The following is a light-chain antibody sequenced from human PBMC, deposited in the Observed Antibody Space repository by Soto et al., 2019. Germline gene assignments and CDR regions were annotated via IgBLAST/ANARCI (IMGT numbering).Light chain of an antibody. V-gene: IGKV3-11*01. Sequence: EIVLTQSPDTLSLSSGERATLSCRASLSISNSLAWYQQKPGQAPRLLIYEASNRATGIPARFSGSGSGTDFTLTISSLEPEDFAVYYCQQRGEWPPGATFGQGTRLEIK. CDR2: EAS. CDR1: LSISNS. J-gene: IGKJ5*01. CDR3: QQRGEWPPGAT.